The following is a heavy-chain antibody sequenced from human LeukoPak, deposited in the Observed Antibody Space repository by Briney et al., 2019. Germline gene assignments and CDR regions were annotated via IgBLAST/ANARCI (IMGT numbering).Heavy chain of an antibody. CDR1: GLTFSSYA. V-gene: IGHV3-64*01. Sequence: PGGSLRLSCAASGLTFSSYAMHWVRQAPGKGLEYVSAISSNGGSTYYANSVKGRFTISRDNSKNTLYLQMGSLRAEDMAVYYCARVKDYDNQVGPFDYWGQGTLVTVSS. CDR2: ISSNGGST. CDR3: ARVKDYDNQVGPFDY. J-gene: IGHJ4*02. D-gene: IGHD3-22*01.